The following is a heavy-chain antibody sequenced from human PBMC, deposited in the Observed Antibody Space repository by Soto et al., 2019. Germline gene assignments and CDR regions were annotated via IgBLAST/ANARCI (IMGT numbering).Heavy chain of an antibody. CDR1: GASMSSGVYS. CDR3: ARDRGTVRFYPT. Sequence: QLQLQESGSGLVKPSQTLSLTCAVSGASMSSGVYSWSWIRQPPGKGLEWIGYMYDTGSTYYNPSLKPRVTISADMSKNHLSLNLTSVTAADTAVYYCARDRGTVRFYPTWGQGLLVTVSS. J-gene: IGHJ5*02. V-gene: IGHV4-30-2*01. CDR2: MYDTGST. D-gene: IGHD4-17*01.